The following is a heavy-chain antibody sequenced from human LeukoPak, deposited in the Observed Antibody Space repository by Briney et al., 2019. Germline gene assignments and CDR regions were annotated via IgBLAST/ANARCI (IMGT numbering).Heavy chain of an antibody. J-gene: IGHJ4*02. Sequence: GGSLRLSFAASGFTVSSYGMHWVRQAPGKGLEWVAVIWYDGSNKYYADSVKGRFTISRDNSKNTLYLQMNSLRAEDTAVYYCARDPGFGSSQKGILNFVYWGQGTLVTVSS. CDR3: ARDPGFGSSQKGILNFVY. V-gene: IGHV3-33*01. D-gene: IGHD6-13*01. CDR2: IWYDGSNK. CDR1: GFTVSSYG.